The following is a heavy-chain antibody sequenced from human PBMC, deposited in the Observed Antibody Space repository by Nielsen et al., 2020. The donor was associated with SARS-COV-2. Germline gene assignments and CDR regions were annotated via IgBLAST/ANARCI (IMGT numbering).Heavy chain of an antibody. CDR3: ARRPGHYFDSGGYFYSYYFDY. CDR1: GDYIRSNDYY. J-gene: IGHJ4*02. D-gene: IGHD3-22*01. V-gene: IGHV4-39*01. Sequence: SETLSLTCSVSGDYIRSNDYYWGWIRQPPGKGLEWVGSIYYSGSTSYSPSLKSRVTISEDPSKNQFSLKLSAVTAADTAVYYCARRPGHYFDSGGYFYSYYFDYWGQGILVTVSS. CDR2: IYYSGST.